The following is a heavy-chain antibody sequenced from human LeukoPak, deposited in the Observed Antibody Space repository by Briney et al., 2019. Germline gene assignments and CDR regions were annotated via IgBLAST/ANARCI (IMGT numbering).Heavy chain of an antibody. D-gene: IGHD6-13*01. CDR3: ARRVRLAAAAPNWFDP. Sequence: NPSETLSLTCTVSGASISSYYWSWIRQPPGKGLEWIGSIYYSGSTYYNPSLKSRVTISVDTSKNQFSLKLSSVTAADTAVYYCARRVRLAAAAPNWFDPWGQGTLVTVSS. V-gene: IGHV4-39*01. CDR2: IYYSGST. J-gene: IGHJ5*02. CDR1: GASISSYY.